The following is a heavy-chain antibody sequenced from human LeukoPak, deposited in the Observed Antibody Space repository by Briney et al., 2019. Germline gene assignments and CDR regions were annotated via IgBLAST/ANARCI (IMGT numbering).Heavy chain of an antibody. CDR3: ARFVDTAMVFDY. CDR2: IYYSGST. J-gene: IGHJ4*02. CDR1: SGSFSGYY. D-gene: IGHD5-18*01. V-gene: IGHV4-39*01. Sequence: SETLSLTCAVYSGSFSGYYWGWIRQPPGKGLEWIGSIYYSGSTYYNPSLKSRVTISVDTSKNQFSLKLSSVTAADTAVYYCARFVDTAMVFDYWGQGTLVTVSS.